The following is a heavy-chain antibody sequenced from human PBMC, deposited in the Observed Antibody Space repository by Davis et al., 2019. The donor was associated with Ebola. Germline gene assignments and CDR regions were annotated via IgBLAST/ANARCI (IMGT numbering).Heavy chain of an antibody. V-gene: IGHV1-18*01. Sequence: ASVKVSCKASGGTFSIYAIYWVRQTPGQGLEWMGSINPNSGGTNYAQNFQGRVTMTADTSTSTAYMELRSLRSDDTAVYYCARDLRHYYDTNGYWGQGSLVTVSS. D-gene: IGHD3-22*01. CDR2: INPNSGGT. J-gene: IGHJ4*02. CDR1: GGTFSIYA. CDR3: ARDLRHYYDTNGY.